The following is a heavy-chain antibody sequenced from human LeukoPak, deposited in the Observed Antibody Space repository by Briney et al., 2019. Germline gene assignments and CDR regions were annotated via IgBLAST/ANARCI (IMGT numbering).Heavy chain of an antibody. CDR2: IKSKTVGGTT. J-gene: IGHJ4*02. D-gene: IGHD3-10*01. Sequence: PGGSLRLSCAASGFTFSNAWMSWVRQAPGKGLEWVGRIKSKTVGGTTDHAAPVKGRFTISRDDSKNTLYLQMNSLKTEDTAVYYCTRDGEFFDYWGQGTLVTVSP. CDR3: TRDGEFFDY. CDR1: GFTFSNAW. V-gene: IGHV3-15*01.